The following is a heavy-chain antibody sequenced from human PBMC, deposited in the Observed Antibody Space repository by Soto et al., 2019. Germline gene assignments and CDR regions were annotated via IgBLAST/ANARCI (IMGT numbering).Heavy chain of an antibody. D-gene: IGHD1-1*01. CDR2: ISAYNGNT. CDR3: ARVMVEDWNDFGFTRLSYVDY. Sequence: ASVKVSCKASGYTFTSYGISWVRQAPGQGLEWMGWISAYNGNTNYAQKLQGRVTMTTDTSTSTAYMELRSLRSDDTAVYYCARVMVEDWNDFGFTRLSYVDYWGQGTLVTVSS. J-gene: IGHJ4*02. CDR1: GYTFTSYG. V-gene: IGHV1-18*01.